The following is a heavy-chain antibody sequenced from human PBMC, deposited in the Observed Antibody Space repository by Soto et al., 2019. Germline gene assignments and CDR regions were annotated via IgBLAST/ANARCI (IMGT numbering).Heavy chain of an antibody. CDR1: GGTFNSYA. CDR2: IIPIFGTT. D-gene: IGHD2-21*02. CDR3: ARSLGAYCGGDCYSGMDV. J-gene: IGHJ6*02. Sequence: QVQLVQSGAEVKKPGSPVKVSCKASGGTFNSYAINWVRQAPGQGLEWMGGIIPIFGTTNNAQKFQGRVTITADESPSTAYMKLSSLRSEDTAVYYCARSLGAYCGGDCYSGMDVWGQGTTVTVSS. V-gene: IGHV1-69*12.